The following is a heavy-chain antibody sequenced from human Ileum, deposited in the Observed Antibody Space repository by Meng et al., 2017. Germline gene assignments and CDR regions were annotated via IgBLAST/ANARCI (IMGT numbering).Heavy chain of an antibody. D-gene: IGHD6-6*01. CDR2: IYYSGST. CDR1: GGSVSSGSYY. V-gene: IGHV4-61*01. Sequence: VQLQESGPRLVRPSETLSPACTVSGGSVSSGSYYWSWIRQPPGKGLEWIGHIYYSGSTNYNPSLKSRVTISVDMSKNQFSLKLNSVTAADTAIYFCARSSTSPASYFFDYWGQGTLVTVSS. CDR3: ARSSTSPASYFFDY. J-gene: IGHJ4*02.